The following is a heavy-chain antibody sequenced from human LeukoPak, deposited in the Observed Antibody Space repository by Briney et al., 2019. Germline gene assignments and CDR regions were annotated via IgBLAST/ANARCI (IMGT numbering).Heavy chain of an antibody. J-gene: IGHJ6*02. Sequence: GGSLRLSCAASGFTFSDYYMSWIRQAPGKGLEWVSYISSSGSTIYYADSVKGRFTISRENAKNSLYLQMNSLRAGDTAVYYCVRNSGYYGMDVWGQGTTVTVSS. CDR1: GFTFSDYY. V-gene: IGHV3-11*04. CDR2: ISSSGSTI. D-gene: IGHD3-10*01. CDR3: VRNSGYYGMDV.